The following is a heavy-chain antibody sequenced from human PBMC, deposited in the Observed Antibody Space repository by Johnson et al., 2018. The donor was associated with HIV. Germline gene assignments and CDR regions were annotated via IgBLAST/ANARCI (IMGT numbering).Heavy chain of an antibody. CDR3: AKETRDSRSAFDI. CDR1: GFTFGNYW. Sequence: VQLVESGGGLVQPGGSLRLSCAASGFTFGNYWMSWVRQAPGKGLEWVANINQDGSEKYDVDSVKGRFTISRDNAKNSLYLQMNSLRAEDTAVYYCAKETRDSRSAFDIWGQGTMVTVSS. J-gene: IGHJ3*02. CDR2: INQDGSEK. D-gene: IGHD3-22*01. V-gene: IGHV3-7*01.